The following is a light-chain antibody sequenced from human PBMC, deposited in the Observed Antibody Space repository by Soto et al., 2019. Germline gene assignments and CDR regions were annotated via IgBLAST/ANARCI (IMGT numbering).Light chain of an antibody. Sequence: EIVLTQSPGTLSLSSGERATLSCRASQSVNSNFLAWYQQKPGQAPRLLIYAASSRATGIPDRFSGSGSEKDFTLTITRLEFEDFAVYYCQQYGSSPTFGQGTKVEIK. CDR3: QQYGSSPT. J-gene: IGKJ1*01. V-gene: IGKV3-20*01. CDR2: AAS. CDR1: QSVNSNF.